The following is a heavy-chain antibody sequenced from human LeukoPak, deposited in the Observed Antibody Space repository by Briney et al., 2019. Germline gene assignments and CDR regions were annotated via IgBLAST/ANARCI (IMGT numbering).Heavy chain of an antibody. D-gene: IGHD5-18*01. V-gene: IGHV3-30*02. CDR3: AKDPYSYGSYFDY. Sequence: SGGSLRLSCAASGFTFSGCGMHWVRQAPGKGLEWVAFIWYDGRDNYYADSVKGQFTISRDNSKTTLYLQMNSLRAEDTAVYYCAKDPYSYGSYFDYWGQGTLVTVSS. CDR1: GFTFSGCG. CDR2: IWYDGRDN. J-gene: IGHJ4*02.